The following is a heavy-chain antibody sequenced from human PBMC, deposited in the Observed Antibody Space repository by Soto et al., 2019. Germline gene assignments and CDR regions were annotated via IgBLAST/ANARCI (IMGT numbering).Heavy chain of an antibody. CDR2: IIPILGIA. V-gene: IGHV1-69*02. D-gene: IGHD3-3*01. CDR1: GGTFSSYT. J-gene: IGHJ4*02. CDR3: ASPGVPYYDFWSGYLGDY. Sequence: ASVKVSCKASGGTFSSYTISWVRQAPGQGLEWMGRIIPILGIANYAQKFQGRVTITADKSTSTAYMELSSLRSEDTAVYYCASPGVPYYDFWSGYLGDYWGQGTLVTVSS.